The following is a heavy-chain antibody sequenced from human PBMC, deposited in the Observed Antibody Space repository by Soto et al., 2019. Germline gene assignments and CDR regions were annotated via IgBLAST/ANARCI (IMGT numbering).Heavy chain of an antibody. D-gene: IGHD4-17*01. CDR3: AKDKGRDGDPQVGAFDI. Sequence: QVQLVESGGGVVQPGRSLRLSCAASGFTFSSYGMHWVRQAPGKGLEWVAVIWYDGSNKYYADSVKGRFTISRDNSKNTLYLQMNSLRAEDTAVYYCAKDKGRDGDPQVGAFDIWGQGTMVTVSS. J-gene: IGHJ3*02. V-gene: IGHV3-33*06. CDR2: IWYDGSNK. CDR1: GFTFSSYG.